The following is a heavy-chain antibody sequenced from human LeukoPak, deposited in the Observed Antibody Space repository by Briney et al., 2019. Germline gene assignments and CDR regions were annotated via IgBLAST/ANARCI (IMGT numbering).Heavy chain of an antibody. V-gene: IGHV3-7*01. Sequence: GGSLRLSCAASGFAFSSYWMSWVRQAPGKGREWVANIKQDGSEKYYVDSVRGRFTISRDNAKNSLYLQMNSLRAEDTAVYYCARDLRSGWSLGHMDVWGKGTTVTVSS. CDR1: GFAFSSYW. J-gene: IGHJ6*03. D-gene: IGHD6-19*01. CDR3: ARDLRSGWSLGHMDV. CDR2: IKQDGSEK.